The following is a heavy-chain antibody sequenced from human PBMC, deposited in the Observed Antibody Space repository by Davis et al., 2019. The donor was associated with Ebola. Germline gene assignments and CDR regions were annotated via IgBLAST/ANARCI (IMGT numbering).Heavy chain of an antibody. V-gene: IGHV3-53*01. CDR1: GFTVSSNY. D-gene: IGHD2-15*01. CDR3: ARTHCSGGSCYLDY. Sequence: GESLKIPCASSGFTVSSNYISWVRQAPGKGLEWVSVIYNGGSTYYADSVKGRFTISRDNSKNTLYLQMNSLGVEDTAVYYGARTHCSGGSCYLDYWGQGTLVTVSS. J-gene: IGHJ4*02. CDR2: IYNGGST.